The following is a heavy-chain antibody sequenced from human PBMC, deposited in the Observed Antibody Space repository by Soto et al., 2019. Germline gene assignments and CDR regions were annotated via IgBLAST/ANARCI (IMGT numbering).Heavy chain of an antibody. V-gene: IGHV1-69*13. CDR2: IIPIFGTA. CDR3: ARDRYYDSSGPLGFDP. J-gene: IGHJ5*02. Sequence: SVKVSCKASGGTFSSYAISWVRQAPGQGLEWMGGIIPIFGTANYAQKFQGRVTITADESTSTAYMELSSLRSEDTAVYYCARDRYYDSSGPLGFDPWGQGTLVTVSS. D-gene: IGHD3-22*01. CDR1: GGTFSSYA.